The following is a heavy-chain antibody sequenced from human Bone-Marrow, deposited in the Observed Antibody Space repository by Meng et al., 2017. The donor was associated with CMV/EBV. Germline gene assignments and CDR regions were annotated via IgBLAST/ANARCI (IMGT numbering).Heavy chain of an antibody. Sequence: GASLKISCAASGFSFSSYGMHWVRQAPGKGLEWVAFIRYDGSNKYYADSVKGRFTISRDNSKNTLYLQMNSLRAEDTAVYYCANLGYGSGRRAYWGQGTLVTVSS. CDR3: ANLGYGSGRRAY. V-gene: IGHV3-30*02. CDR2: IRYDGSNK. D-gene: IGHD3-10*01. CDR1: GFSFSSYG. J-gene: IGHJ4*02.